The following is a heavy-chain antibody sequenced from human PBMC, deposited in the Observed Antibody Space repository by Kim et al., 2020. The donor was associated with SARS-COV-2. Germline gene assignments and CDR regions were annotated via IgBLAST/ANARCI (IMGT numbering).Heavy chain of an antibody. D-gene: IGHD3-3*01. Sequence: GGSLRLSCAASGFTFSSYSMNWVRQAPGKGLEWVSSISSSSSYIYYADSVKGRFTISRDNAKNSLYLQMNSLRAEDTAVYYCARDGVGDFWSGFSVYYGMDVWGQGTTVTVSS. CDR3: ARDGVGDFWSGFSVYYGMDV. CDR2: ISSSSSYI. V-gene: IGHV3-21*01. J-gene: IGHJ6*02. CDR1: GFTFSSYS.